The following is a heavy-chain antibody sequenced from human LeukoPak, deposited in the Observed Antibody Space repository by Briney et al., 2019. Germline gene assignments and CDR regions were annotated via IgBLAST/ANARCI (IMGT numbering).Heavy chain of an antibody. CDR1: GFNFSTYS. Sequence: GGSLRLSCAASGFNFSTYSMKWVRQAPGKGLEWVSSISSSASFIYYADSVKGRFTISRDNAKNSLYLQMNSLRAEDTAVYYCAKDEASYGSGMAWGQGTLVTVSS. V-gene: IGHV3-21*04. D-gene: IGHD3-10*01. J-gene: IGHJ5*02. CDR3: AKDEASYGSGMA. CDR2: ISSSASFI.